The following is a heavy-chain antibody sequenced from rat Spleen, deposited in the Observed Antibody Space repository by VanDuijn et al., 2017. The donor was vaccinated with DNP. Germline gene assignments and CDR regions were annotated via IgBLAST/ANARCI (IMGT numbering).Heavy chain of an antibody. Sequence: EVQLVESGGGLVQPGRSLKLSCAASGFTFSDYYMAWVRQAPTKGLEWVASISYDGDSTYYRDSVKGRFTISRDNAKSSLYLQMDSLRSEDTATYYCATPAHYGYKGDYWGQGVLVTVSS. V-gene: IGHV5-20*01. CDR2: ISYDGDST. J-gene: IGHJ2*01. CDR1: GFTFSDYY. D-gene: IGHD1-6*01. CDR3: ATPAHYGYKGDY.